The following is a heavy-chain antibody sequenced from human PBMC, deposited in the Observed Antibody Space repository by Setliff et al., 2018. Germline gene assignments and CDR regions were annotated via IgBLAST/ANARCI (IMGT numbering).Heavy chain of an antibody. CDR1: GETFSGFH. D-gene: IGHD3-10*01. V-gene: IGHV4-34*01. CDR2: INPSGST. Sequence: TLSLTCAVYGETFSGFHWHWIRQAPGKGLEWIGQINPSGSTYYNPAVRGRVTISSDTSKNQFSLKLTSVTAADTAVYYCARGGSRWFGALSVPTTFDYWGQGIVVTVSS. CDR3: ARGGSRWFGALSVPTTFDY. J-gene: IGHJ4*02.